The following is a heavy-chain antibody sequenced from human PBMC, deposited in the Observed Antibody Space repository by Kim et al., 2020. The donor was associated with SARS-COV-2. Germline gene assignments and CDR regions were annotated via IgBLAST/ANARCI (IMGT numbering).Heavy chain of an antibody. J-gene: IGHJ4*01. CDR3: AKRGGVFDFSSSSYIDY. CDR1: GFNFNYYG. D-gene: IGHD3-3*01. CDR2: ISYEGIKK. V-gene: IGHV3-30*18. Sequence: GGSLRLSCVVSGFNFNYYGMHWVRQAPGKGLEWVAGISYEGIKKFYADSLMGRFTISRDSSKNTLYLQMDSLISEDTAVYYCAKRGGVFDFSSSSYIDY.